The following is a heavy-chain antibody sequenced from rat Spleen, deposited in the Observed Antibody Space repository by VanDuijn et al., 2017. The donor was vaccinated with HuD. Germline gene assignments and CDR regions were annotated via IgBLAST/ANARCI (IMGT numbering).Heavy chain of an antibody. CDR1: GFTFNNYW. CDR2: ITNTGGST. CDR3: ARGLGALFDF. V-gene: IGHV5-31*01. Sequence: EVQLVESGGGLVQPGRSLKLSCVASGFTFNNYWMTWIRQAPGKGLEWVASITNTGGSTYYPDAVKGRFTISRDNAKSTLYLQMSRLGSEDTAIYYCARGLGALFDFWGQGVMVTVSS. J-gene: IGHJ2*01. D-gene: IGHD5-1*01.